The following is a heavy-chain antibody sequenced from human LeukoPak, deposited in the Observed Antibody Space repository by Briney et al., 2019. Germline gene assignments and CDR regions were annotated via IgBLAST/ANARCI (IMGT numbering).Heavy chain of an antibody. D-gene: IGHD3-10*01. CDR2: VYYTGST. CDR1: GASITNSLYY. V-gene: IGHV4-39*01. CDR3: ARQDFGSGILPGY. Sequence: SETLSLTCTVSGASITNSLYYWGWIRQPPGKGPEWIATVYYTGSTYYNPSLKSRVTISIDTSKSHFSLRLSSVTAADMAVYYCARQDFGSGILPGYWGQGTLVTVSS. J-gene: IGHJ4*02.